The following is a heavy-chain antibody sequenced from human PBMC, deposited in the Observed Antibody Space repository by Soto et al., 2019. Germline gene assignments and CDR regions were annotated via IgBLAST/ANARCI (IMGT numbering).Heavy chain of an antibody. V-gene: IGHV1-69*06. Sequence: QVQLVQSGAEVKKPGSSVKVSCKASGGTFSSYAISWVRQAPGQGLEWMGGIIPIFGTANYAQKFQGRVTIAAGKAPSTACVGLSSLRAEDRAVYDCAGGGELLTQGGTGAYFDYWGQGTLVTVSS. CDR1: GGTFSSYA. CDR3: AGGGELLTQGGTGAYFDY. D-gene: IGHD1-26*01. CDR2: IIPIFGTA. J-gene: IGHJ4*02.